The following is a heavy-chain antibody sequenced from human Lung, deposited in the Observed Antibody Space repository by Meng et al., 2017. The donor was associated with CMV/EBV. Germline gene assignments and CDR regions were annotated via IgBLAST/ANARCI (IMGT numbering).Heavy chain of an antibody. V-gene: IGHV3-7*01. CDR2: IRFDGRES. Sequence: ESLKISCAASGFTFSSYWMSWARQAPGKGLEWVANIRFDGRESHHVDSVKGRFTISRDNAKNSLYLQMNSLRVEDTAVYYCARDTPGDWGQGTLVTVS. CDR1: GFTFSSYW. D-gene: IGHD2-15*01. J-gene: IGHJ4*02. CDR3: ARDTPGD.